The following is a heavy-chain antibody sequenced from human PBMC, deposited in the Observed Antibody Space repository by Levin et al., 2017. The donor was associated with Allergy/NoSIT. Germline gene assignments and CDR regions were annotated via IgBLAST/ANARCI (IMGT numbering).Heavy chain of an antibody. CDR3: AGERIEVGGIVHFDK. CDR2: ISGITGNS. J-gene: IGHJ4*02. Sequence: GGSLRLSCVASGFTFTGYSMNWVRQAPGKGLEWVSSISGITGNSYYSGSVRGRFTISRDNAKNSLFLQMDSLRDDDTAVYYCAGERIEVGGIVHFDKWGQGTLVTVSS. V-gene: IGHV3-21*04. D-gene: IGHD2-21*01. CDR1: GFTFTGYS.